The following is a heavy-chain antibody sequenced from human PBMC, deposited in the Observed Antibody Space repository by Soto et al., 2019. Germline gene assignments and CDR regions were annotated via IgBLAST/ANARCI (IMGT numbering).Heavy chain of an antibody. CDR2: LSSNGGTT. V-gene: IGHV3-23*01. Sequence: PGGSLRLSCAASGFIFTNYAIAGVRQAPGRGLEWVSTLSSNGGTTYYADSVKGRFTISRDNSKNTLYLQMNSLRAEDTAVYYCAKVNNHYYYDMDVWGQGTTVTVSS. J-gene: IGHJ6*02. CDR3: AKVNNHYYYDMDV. CDR1: GFIFTNYA.